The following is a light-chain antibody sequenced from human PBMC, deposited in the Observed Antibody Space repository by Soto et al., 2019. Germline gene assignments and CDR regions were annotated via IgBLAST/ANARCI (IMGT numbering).Light chain of an antibody. CDR3: QQYNSWLWT. J-gene: IGKJ1*01. Sequence: MVLTQSPVTLSLAPGERATLSCRSTQSVSSSSLAWSQQNPGQAPSLLISGASTRATGIPARFSGSGSGTEFTLIISSLQSEDSAVYYCQQYNSWLWTFGQGPKV. CDR2: GAS. V-gene: IGKV3-15*01. CDR1: QSVSSS.